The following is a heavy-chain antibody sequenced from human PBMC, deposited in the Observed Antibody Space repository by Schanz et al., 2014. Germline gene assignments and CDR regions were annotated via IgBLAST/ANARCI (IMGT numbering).Heavy chain of an antibody. CDR3: TRDGYSRNFPDY. Sequence: QVPLQESGSGLVKPSQTLSLTCAVSGASITSGTYSWSWIRQPPGKGLEWIGYIYHGGSTYHSPSLKGRVTISVDRSKTQFSLRLSSVTAADTAVYYCTRDGYSRNFPDYWGQGTLVTVSS. CDR2: IYHGGST. V-gene: IGHV4-30-2*01. D-gene: IGHD1-26*01. CDR1: GASITSGTYS. J-gene: IGHJ4*02.